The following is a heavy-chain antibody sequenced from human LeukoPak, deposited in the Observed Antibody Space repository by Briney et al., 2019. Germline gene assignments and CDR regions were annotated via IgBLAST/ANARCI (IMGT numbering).Heavy chain of an antibody. V-gene: IGHV3-74*03. J-gene: IGHJ5*02. CDR2: INGDGSST. CDR3: AREELEPSTHPFDP. CDR1: GITFSGHW. D-gene: IGHD1-7*01. Sequence: PGGSLRLSCAAPGITFSGHWMHWVRQTPGKGLVWVSRINGDGSSTAYADSVKGRFTISRDNAKSTVYLQMNSLRVDDTAVYYCAREELEPSTHPFDPWGQGTLVTVSS.